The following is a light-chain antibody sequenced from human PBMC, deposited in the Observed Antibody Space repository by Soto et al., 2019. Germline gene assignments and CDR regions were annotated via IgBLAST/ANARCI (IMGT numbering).Light chain of an antibody. V-gene: IGLV1-51*01. CDR3: GTWDSSLGAAV. J-gene: IGLJ2*01. Sequence: QAVVTQPPSVSAAPGQKVTISCSGSSSNIGNNYVSWFRQLPGAAPKLLIYDDNERPSGIPERFSVSKSGTSATLHISGLQTGDEADYFCGTWDSSLGAAVFGGGTKLTVL. CDR1: SSNIGNNY. CDR2: DDN.